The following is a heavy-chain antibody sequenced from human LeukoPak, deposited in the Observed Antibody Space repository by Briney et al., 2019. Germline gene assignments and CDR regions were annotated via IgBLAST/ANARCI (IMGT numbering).Heavy chain of an antibody. CDR2: ISSSSSYT. J-gene: IGHJ4*02. D-gene: IGHD3-22*01. Sequence: QPGGSLRLSCAASGLTFRSYEMNWVRQAPGKGLEWVSYISSSSSYTNYADSVKGRFTISRDNAKNSLYLQMNSLRAEDTAVYYCARDMPYYYDSRSKGAGGFDYWGQGTLVTVSS. CDR1: GLTFRSYE. V-gene: IGHV3-48*03. CDR3: ARDMPYYYDSRSKGAGGFDY.